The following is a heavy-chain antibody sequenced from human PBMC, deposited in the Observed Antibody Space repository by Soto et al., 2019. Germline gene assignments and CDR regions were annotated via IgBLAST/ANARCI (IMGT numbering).Heavy chain of an antibody. CDR2: INPNSGGT. CDR1: GYTFTGYY. D-gene: IGHD6-13*01. V-gene: IGHV1-2*02. Sequence: ASVKVSCKASGYTFTGYYMHWVRQAPGQGLEWMGWINPNSGGTNYAQKFQGRVTMTRDTSISTAYMELSRLRSDDTAVYYCARGEGSSSWYARLDYWGKGTLVTVSS. CDR3: ARGEGSSSWYARLDY. J-gene: IGHJ4*02.